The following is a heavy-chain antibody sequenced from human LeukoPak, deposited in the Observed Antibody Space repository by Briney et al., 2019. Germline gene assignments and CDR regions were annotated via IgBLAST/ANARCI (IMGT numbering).Heavy chain of an antibody. CDR1: GYTFTSYG. V-gene: IGHV1-18*01. CDR3: ARVLEAPAATLLGY. Sequence: GASVKVSCKASGYTFTSYGISWVRQAPGQGLEWMGWISAYNGNTNYAQKLQGRVTMTTDTSTSTAYMELRSLRSDDTAVYYCARVLEAPAATLLGYWGQGTLVTVSS. J-gene: IGHJ4*02. CDR2: ISAYNGNT. D-gene: IGHD2-2*01.